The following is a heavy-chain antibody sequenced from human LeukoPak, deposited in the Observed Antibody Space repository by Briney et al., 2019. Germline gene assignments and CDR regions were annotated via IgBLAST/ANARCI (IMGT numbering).Heavy chain of an antibody. CDR1: GFTFSSYG. D-gene: IGHD5-12*01. CDR2: ISFDGSNK. CDR3: AKEVAAITFFDY. Sequence: GGSLRLSCAASGFTFSSYGMHWVRRAPGKVLEWVAVISFDGSNKYYADSVKGRFTISRDNPKNTLYLQMNSLRADDTAVYYCAKEVAAITFFDYWGQGTLVTVSS. V-gene: IGHV3-30*18. J-gene: IGHJ4*02.